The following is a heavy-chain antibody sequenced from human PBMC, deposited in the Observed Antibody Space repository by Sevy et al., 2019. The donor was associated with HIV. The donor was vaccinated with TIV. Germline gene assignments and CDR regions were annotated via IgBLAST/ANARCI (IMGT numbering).Heavy chain of an antibody. CDR3: GKGGYGDYVFDY. CDR2: IGSNGGST. J-gene: IGHJ4*02. Sequence: GGSLRLSCSASGFTFSSYAMHWVRQAPGKGLEYVSAIGSNGGSTYYADSVKGRFTISRDNSKNTLYLQMSSLRAEDTAAYYCGKGGYGDYVFDYWGQGTLVTVSS. D-gene: IGHD4-17*01. V-gene: IGHV3-64D*06. CDR1: GFTFSSYA.